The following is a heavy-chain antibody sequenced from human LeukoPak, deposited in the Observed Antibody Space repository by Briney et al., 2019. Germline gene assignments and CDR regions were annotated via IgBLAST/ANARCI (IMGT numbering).Heavy chain of an antibody. J-gene: IGHJ4*02. CDR1: GYTFKTYS. D-gene: IGHD3-10*01. Sequence: ASVRVSCKASGYTFKTYSFTWVRQAPGQGLEWMGRISAYNGDTNYAQKLQGRVALTADTLTRTGYMELTSLRSDDTAVYYCAFRGVIPNYFDYWGQGSLVTVSS. V-gene: IGHV1-18*01. CDR3: AFRGVIPNYFDY. CDR2: ISAYNGDT.